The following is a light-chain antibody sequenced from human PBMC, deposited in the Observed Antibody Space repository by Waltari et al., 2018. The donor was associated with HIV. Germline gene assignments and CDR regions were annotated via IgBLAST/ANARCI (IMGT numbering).Light chain of an antibody. J-gene: IGKJ1*01. Sequence: AVQMTQSPSSVSGFLGDRVTITCRASQGIRNDLSWFQMKPGTAPKLLSYASTILQTGVPPRFSGSASGTHFTLTISNLQSEDFATYFCLQDFNYPWTFGQGTKVE. CDR1: QGIRND. CDR3: LQDFNYPWT. V-gene: IGKV1-6*02. CDR2: AST.